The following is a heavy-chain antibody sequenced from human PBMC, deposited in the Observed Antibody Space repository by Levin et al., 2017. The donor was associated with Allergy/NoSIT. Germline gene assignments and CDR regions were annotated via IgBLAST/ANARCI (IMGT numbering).Heavy chain of an antibody. CDR3: TKGHYSGVYQ. Sequence: PMASVKVSCAASGFSVSNHYMTWVRQGPGKGLECVSVIYSDGSTYYADSVRGRFTISRDSFRNTLSLQMNSLRDDDTAVYYCTKGHYSGVYQWGQGTLVTVSS. CDR2: IYSDGST. CDR1: GFSVSNHY. J-gene: IGHJ4*02. V-gene: IGHV3-53*01. D-gene: IGHD2-2*01.